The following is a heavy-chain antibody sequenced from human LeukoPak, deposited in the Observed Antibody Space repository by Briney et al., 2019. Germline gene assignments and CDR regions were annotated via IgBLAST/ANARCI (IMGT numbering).Heavy chain of an antibody. V-gene: IGHV3-66*01. Sequence: PGGSLRLSCAASGFTVSSNYMNWVRQAPGKGLQWVSIIFSDGSTYYAGSVKGRFTISRDNSKNTLHLQMSSLRAEDTAVYYCARSLYSDSGGYYSDAFHVWGQGTMVTVSS. CDR1: GFTVSSNY. D-gene: IGHD3-22*01. CDR2: IFSDGST. J-gene: IGHJ3*01. CDR3: ARSLYSDSGGYYSDAFHV.